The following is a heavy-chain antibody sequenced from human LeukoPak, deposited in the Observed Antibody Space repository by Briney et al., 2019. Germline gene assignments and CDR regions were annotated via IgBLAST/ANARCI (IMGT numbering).Heavy chain of an antibody. V-gene: IGHV3-15*01. CDR2: IKSKTDGGTT. CDR3: TTDVNERDAFDI. J-gene: IGHJ3*02. D-gene: IGHD1-1*01. CDR1: GFTFSNAW. Sequence: GGSLRLSCAASGFTFSNAWMSWVRQAPGKGLEWVGRIKSKTDGGTTDYAAPVKGRFTISRDDSKNTLYLQMNSLKTEDTAVYYCTTDVNERDAFDIWGQGTMVTVSS.